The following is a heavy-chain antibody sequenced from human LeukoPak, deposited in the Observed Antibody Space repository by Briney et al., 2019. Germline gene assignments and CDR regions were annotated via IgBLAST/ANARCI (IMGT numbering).Heavy chain of an antibody. V-gene: IGHV4-31*03. Sequence: SKTLSLTCTVSGGSISSGGYYWSWIRQHPGKGLEWIGYIYYSGNAYYNPSLKSRVTISLDTSKNQFSLQLTSVTAADTAVYYCARVPDTVDWFDPWGQGTLVTVSS. J-gene: IGHJ5*02. CDR2: IYYSGNA. CDR3: ARVPDTVDWFDP. CDR1: GGSISSGGYY. D-gene: IGHD4-11*01.